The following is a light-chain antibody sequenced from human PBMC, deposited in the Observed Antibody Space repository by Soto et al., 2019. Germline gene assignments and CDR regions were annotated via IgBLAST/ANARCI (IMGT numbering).Light chain of an antibody. V-gene: IGLV2-14*01. CDR3: SSYTSISTLYV. J-gene: IGLJ1*01. CDR2: EVS. Sequence: QSALTQPASVSGSPGQSITLSCTGTHIDVGGYNSVSWYQRHPGKAPELMIYEVSHRPSGVSNRFSGSKADNTASLTISGLQDEDEADYYCSSYTSISTLYVFGTGTKVTVL. CDR1: HIDVGGYNS.